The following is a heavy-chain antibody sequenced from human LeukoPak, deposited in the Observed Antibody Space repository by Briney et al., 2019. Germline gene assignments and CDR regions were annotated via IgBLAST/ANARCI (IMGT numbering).Heavy chain of an antibody. V-gene: IGHV4-34*01. J-gene: IGHJ4*02. CDR3: ARGYSSSWSRLDY. Sequence: SETLSLTCAVYGGSFSGYYWSWIRQLPGKGLEWIGEINHSGSTNYNPSLKSRVTISVDTSKNQFSLKLSSVTAADTAVYYCARGYSSSWSRLDYWGQGTLVTVSS. D-gene: IGHD6-13*01. CDR2: INHSGST. CDR1: GGSFSGYY.